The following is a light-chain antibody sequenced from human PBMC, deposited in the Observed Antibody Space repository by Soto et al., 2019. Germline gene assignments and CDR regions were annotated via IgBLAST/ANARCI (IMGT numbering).Light chain of an antibody. CDR2: DAS. CDR1: QGVSTN. CDR3: QQYGSSPET. Sequence: DIVMTQSPATLSVSPGERATLSCRASQGVSTNLAWYQQKLGQAPRLLIYDASNRATGIPARFSGSGSGTDFTLTISRLEPEDFAVYYCQQYGSSPETFGQGTKVDIK. V-gene: IGKV3D-15*02. J-gene: IGKJ1*01.